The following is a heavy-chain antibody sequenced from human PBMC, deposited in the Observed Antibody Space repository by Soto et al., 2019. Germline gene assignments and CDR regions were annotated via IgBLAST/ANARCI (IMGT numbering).Heavy chain of an antibody. J-gene: IGHJ5*02. V-gene: IGHV4-30-4*01. Sequence: SETLSLTCTLSGSSISSGDYYWSWIRPPPGKGLEWIGYIYYSGSTYYNPSLKSRVNISVDTSKNQFSLNLSSVTAADTAMYYCARAGVATIYPGNNWFDPWGQGTPVTVSS. CDR1: GSSISSGDYY. D-gene: IGHD5-12*01. CDR2: IYYSGST. CDR3: ARAGVATIYPGNNWFDP.